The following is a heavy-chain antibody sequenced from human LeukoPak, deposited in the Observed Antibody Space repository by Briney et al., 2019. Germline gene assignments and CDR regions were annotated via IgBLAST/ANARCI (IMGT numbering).Heavy chain of an antibody. CDR3: ARGSSSWYKGDYYYYMDV. CDR2: ISSSSSYI. CDR1: GFTFSSYS. J-gene: IGHJ6*03. D-gene: IGHD6-13*01. Sequence: PGGSLRLSCAASGFTFSSYSMNGVRQAPGKGLEWVSSISSSSSYIYYADSVKGRFTISRDNAKNSLYLQMNSLRAEDTAVYYCARGSSSWYKGDYYYYMDVWGKGTTVTVSS. V-gene: IGHV3-21*01.